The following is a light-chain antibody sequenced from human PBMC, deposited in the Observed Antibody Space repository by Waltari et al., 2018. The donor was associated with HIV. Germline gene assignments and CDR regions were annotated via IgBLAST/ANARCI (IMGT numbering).Light chain of an antibody. Sequence: EIVLQQSPGTLYLSPGEGATLSCRASQSVSSSYLAWYQQKPGQAPRLLIYGASSRATGIPDRFSGSGSGTDFTLTISRLEPEDFAVYYCQQYGTSPWTFGQGTKVEIK. V-gene: IGKV3-20*01. CDR1: QSVSSSY. CDR2: GAS. J-gene: IGKJ1*01. CDR3: QQYGTSPWT.